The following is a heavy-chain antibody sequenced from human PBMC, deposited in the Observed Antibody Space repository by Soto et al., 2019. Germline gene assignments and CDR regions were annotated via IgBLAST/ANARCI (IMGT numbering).Heavy chain of an antibody. CDR1: GFTFSSYA. V-gene: IGHV3-23*01. J-gene: IGHJ3*02. D-gene: IGHD1-20*01. CDR3: AQIITGTTYFDAFDI. CDR2: ISGSGGST. Sequence: GGSLRLSCAASGFTFSSYAMSWVRQAPGKGLEWVSAISGSGGSTYYADSVKGRFTISRDNSKNTLYLQMNSLRAEDTAVYYCAQIITGTTYFDAFDIWGQGTMVTVSS.